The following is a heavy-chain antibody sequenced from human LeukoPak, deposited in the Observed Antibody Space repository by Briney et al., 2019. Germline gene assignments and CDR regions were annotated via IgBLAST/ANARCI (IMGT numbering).Heavy chain of an antibody. V-gene: IGHV3-48*01. Sequence: GGSLRLSCAASGFTFSSYSMNWVRQAPGKGLEWVSSISSSSSTIYYADSVKGRFTISRDNAKNSLYLQMNSLRAEDTAVYYCARDRKITPFDYWGQGTLVTVSS. CDR2: ISSSSSTI. CDR3: ARDRKITPFDY. CDR1: GFTFSSYS. J-gene: IGHJ4*02.